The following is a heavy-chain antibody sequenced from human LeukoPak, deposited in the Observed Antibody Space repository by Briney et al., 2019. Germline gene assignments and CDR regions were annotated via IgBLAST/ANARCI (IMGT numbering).Heavy chain of an antibody. Sequence: GGSLRLSCAASGFTLSSYAMSWVRQAPGKGLEWVSAINSPGGSTYYADSVKGRFTISRDNSKDTLYLQMNSLRAEDTAVYYCARVGMIVVGFDYWGQGTLVTVSS. CDR3: ARVGMIVVGFDY. CDR2: INSPGGST. V-gene: IGHV3-23*01. J-gene: IGHJ4*02. D-gene: IGHD3-22*01. CDR1: GFTLSSYA.